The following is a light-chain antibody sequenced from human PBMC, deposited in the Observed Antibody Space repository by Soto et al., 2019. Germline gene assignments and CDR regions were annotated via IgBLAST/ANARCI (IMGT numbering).Light chain of an antibody. Sequence: QSALTQPAAVSGSTGQSITISCTGTSSDVGGYNYVSWYQQHPGKAPKLMIYAVSNRPSGVSNRFSGSKSGNTASLTISGLQAEDEADYYFSSYTSSSTLYVFGTGTNVTVL. CDR1: SSDVGGYNY. J-gene: IGLJ1*01. CDR3: SSYTSSSTLYV. V-gene: IGLV2-14*01. CDR2: AVS.